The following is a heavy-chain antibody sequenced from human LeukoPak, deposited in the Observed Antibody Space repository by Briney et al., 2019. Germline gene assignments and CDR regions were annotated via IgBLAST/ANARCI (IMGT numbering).Heavy chain of an antibody. D-gene: IGHD3-10*01. Sequence: PGGSLRLSCAASEFTFSTYHMHWVRQAPGKGLEWVSSLSSSSSSFIYYADSVKGRFTISRDNARNSLYLQMNSLRAEDTAVYYCARGTYWSPPDFDYWGQGTLVTVSS. V-gene: IGHV3-21*01. CDR2: LSSSSSSFI. CDR3: ARGTYWSPPDFDY. J-gene: IGHJ4*02. CDR1: EFTFSTYH.